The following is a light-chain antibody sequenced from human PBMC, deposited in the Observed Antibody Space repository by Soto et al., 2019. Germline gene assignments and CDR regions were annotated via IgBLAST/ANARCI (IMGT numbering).Light chain of an antibody. J-gene: IGKJ5*01. CDR3: HQRYLPSIP. CDR2: AAS. V-gene: IGKV1-39*01. CDR1: QSISSY. Sequence: DIQMTQSPSSLSASVGDRVTITCRASQSISSYLNWYHQKPGKAPKLLIYAASSLQSGVPSRFSGSGSGTDFTLTISSLQPEDFATYYCHQRYLPSIPFRQSTGLDIK.